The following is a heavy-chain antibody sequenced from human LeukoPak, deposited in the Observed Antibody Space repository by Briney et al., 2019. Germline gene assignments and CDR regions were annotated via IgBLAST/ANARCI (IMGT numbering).Heavy chain of an antibody. Sequence: PGGSLRLSCAASGFTVSSNYMSWVRRAPGKGLEWVSVIYSGGSTYYADSVKGRFTISRDNSKNTLYLQMNSLRAEDTAVYYCARDRRDGYNYGYYYMDVWGKGTAVTVSS. J-gene: IGHJ6*03. CDR2: IYSGGST. CDR3: ARDRRDGYNYGYYYMDV. CDR1: GFTVSSNY. D-gene: IGHD5-24*01. V-gene: IGHV3-53*01.